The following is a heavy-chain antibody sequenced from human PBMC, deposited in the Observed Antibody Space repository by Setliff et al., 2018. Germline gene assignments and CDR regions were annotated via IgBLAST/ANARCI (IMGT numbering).Heavy chain of an antibody. D-gene: IGHD3-3*01. J-gene: IGHJ4*02. Sequence: GGSLRLSCVASGFIISDYWMAWVRQAPGKGLEWVADIRQDGTNKYYADSVKGRFTISRDNAKNSLYLQMNSLRAEDTALYYCAREVWNYYDKSWSGYADHWGQGTLVTVSS. CDR3: AREVWNYYDKSWSGYADH. CDR1: GFIISDYW. V-gene: IGHV3-7*03. CDR2: IRQDGTNK.